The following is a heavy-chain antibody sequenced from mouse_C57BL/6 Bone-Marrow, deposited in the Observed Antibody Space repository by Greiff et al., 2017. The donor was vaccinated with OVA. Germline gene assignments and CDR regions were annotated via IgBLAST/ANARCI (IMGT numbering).Heavy chain of an antibody. J-gene: IGHJ3*01. CDR3: ARWGSSWFAY. Sequence: QVQLQQSGTELVKPGASVKLSCKASGYTFTSSWMHWVKQRPGQGLAWIGNINTTHGGTNYNEKFKSKATLTVDKSSSTAYMQLSSLTSEDSAVYYCARWGSSWFAYWGQGTLVTVSA. V-gene: IGHV1-53*01. CDR2: INTTHGGT. D-gene: IGHD1-1*01. CDR1: GYTFTSSW.